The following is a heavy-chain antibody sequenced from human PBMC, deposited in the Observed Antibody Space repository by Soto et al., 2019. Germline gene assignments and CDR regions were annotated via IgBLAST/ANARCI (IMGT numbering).Heavy chain of an antibody. Sequence: VGSLRISCAASGFTFITYHMNWVRQAPGKGLEWVSYIHSGGSRIYYADSVKGRFTISRDNAKNSLYLQMNSLRAEDTAVYYCARDGSTVTTNYHYAMDVWGQGTTVTVSS. CDR1: GFTFITYH. CDR3: ARDGSTVTTNYHYAMDV. D-gene: IGHD4-17*01. J-gene: IGHJ6*02. CDR2: IHSGGSRI. V-gene: IGHV3-48*03.